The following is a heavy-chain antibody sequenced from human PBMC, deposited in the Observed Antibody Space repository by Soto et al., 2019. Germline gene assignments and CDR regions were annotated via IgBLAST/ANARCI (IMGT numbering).Heavy chain of an antibody. J-gene: IGHJ6*02. CDR1: GFTFTSSA. Sequence: SVKVSCKASGFTFTSSAVQWVRQARGQRLEWIGWIVVGSGNTNYAQKFQERVTITRDMSTSTAYMELSSLRSEDTAVYYCAAERATVVPDYYYGMDVWRQGTTVTVSS. CDR3: AAERATVVPDYYYGMDV. V-gene: IGHV1-58*01. D-gene: IGHD4-17*01. CDR2: IVVGSGNT.